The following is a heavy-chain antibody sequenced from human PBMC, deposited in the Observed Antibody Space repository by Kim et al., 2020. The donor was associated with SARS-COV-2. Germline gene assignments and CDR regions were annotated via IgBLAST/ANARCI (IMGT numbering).Heavy chain of an antibody. Sequence: SQTLSLTCAISGDSVSSNSAAWNWIRQSPSRGLEWLGRTYYRSKWYNDYAVSVKSRITINPDTSKNQFSLQLNSVTPEDTAVYYCAREHRVGSVVVPAASYYYGMDVWGQGTTVTVSS. CDR2: TYYRSKWYN. CDR1: GDSVSSNSAA. V-gene: IGHV6-1*01. CDR3: AREHRVGSVVVPAASYYYGMDV. J-gene: IGHJ6*02. D-gene: IGHD2-2*01.